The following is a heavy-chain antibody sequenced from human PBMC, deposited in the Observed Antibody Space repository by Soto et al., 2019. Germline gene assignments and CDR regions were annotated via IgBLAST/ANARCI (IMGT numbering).Heavy chain of an antibody. CDR3: AKLLISPPAYGMDV. Sequence: EVQLLESGGGLVQPGGSLRLSCAASGFTFSSYAMSWVRQAPGKGLEWVSAISGSGGSTYYADSVKGRFTISRDNSKNTLYLQMNSLSAEDTAVYYCAKLLISPPAYGMDVWGQGTTVTVSS. J-gene: IGHJ6*02. D-gene: IGHD3-10*01. CDR1: GFTFSSYA. V-gene: IGHV3-23*01. CDR2: ISGSGGST.